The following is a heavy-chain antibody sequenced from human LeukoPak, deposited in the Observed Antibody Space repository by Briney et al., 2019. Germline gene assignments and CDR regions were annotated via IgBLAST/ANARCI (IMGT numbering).Heavy chain of an antibody. CDR1: GGSFSGYY. CDR3: ARERIAARAAFDI. V-gene: IGHV4-34*01. CDR2: INHSGST. Sequence: SETLSLTCAVYGGSFSGYYWSWIRQPPGKGLEWIGEINHSGSTNYDPSLKSRVTISVDTSKNQFSLKLSSVTAADTAVYYCARERIAARAAFDIWGQGTMVTVSS. J-gene: IGHJ3*02. D-gene: IGHD6-6*01.